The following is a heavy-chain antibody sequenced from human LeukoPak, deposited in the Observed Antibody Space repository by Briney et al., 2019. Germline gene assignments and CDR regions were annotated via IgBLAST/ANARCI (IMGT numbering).Heavy chain of an antibody. V-gene: IGHV3-53*01. D-gene: IGHD1-26*01. J-gene: IGHJ4*02. CDR2: ISINTDT. Sequence: GGSLGLSCAASGIAVTGNYMSWVRQPPGKGLEWVSFISINTDTFYADSVRGRFTISRDSSENTLFLQMNSLRDEDSAVYYCAIAQSWDELFDSWGQGTLVTVSS. CDR3: AIAQSWDELFDS. CDR1: GIAVTGNY.